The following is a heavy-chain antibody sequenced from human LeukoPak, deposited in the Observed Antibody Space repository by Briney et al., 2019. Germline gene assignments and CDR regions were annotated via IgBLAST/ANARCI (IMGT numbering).Heavy chain of an antibody. D-gene: IGHD6-13*01. CDR2: IHYSGST. V-gene: IGHV4-59*08. CDR3: ARGYSSSWYYFDY. CDR1: GGSISNYY. Sequence: SETLSLTCTVSGGSISNYYWSWIRQPPGKGLEWIGYIHYSGSTNYNPSLESRATISVDTSKSQFSLKLSSVTAADTAVYYCARGYSSSWYYFDYWGQGTLVTVSS. J-gene: IGHJ4*02.